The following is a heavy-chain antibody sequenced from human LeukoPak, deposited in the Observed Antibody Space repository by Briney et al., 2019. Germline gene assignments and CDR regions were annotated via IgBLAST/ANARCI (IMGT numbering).Heavy chain of an antibody. V-gene: IGHV4-59*12. CDR1: GGSISGYN. D-gene: IGHD2-2*01. Sequence: SETLSLTCTVSGGSISGYNWSWIRQPPGKGLEWIGYIFYSENTNYNPSLKSRVTISVDTSKNQFSLKLSSVTAADTAVYYCARGGWGRIVVVPAAMRLYNWFDPWGQGTLVTVSS. CDR2: IFYSENT. J-gene: IGHJ5*02. CDR3: ARGGWGRIVVVPAAMRLYNWFDP.